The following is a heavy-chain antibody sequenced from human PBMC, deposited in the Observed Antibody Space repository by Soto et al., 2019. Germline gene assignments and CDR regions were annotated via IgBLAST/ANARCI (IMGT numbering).Heavy chain of an antibody. Sequence: GSLRLSCAASGFTFSNAWMNWVRQAPGKGLEWVGRIKSKTDGGTTDYAAPVKGRFTISREDSKNTLYLQMNSLKTEDTAVYYCTAPIILYVWGSYRPPMVDYWGQGTLVTVSS. CDR2: IKSKTDGGTT. CDR1: GFTFSNAW. CDR3: TAPIILYVWGSYRPPMVDY. J-gene: IGHJ4*02. D-gene: IGHD3-16*02. V-gene: IGHV3-15*07.